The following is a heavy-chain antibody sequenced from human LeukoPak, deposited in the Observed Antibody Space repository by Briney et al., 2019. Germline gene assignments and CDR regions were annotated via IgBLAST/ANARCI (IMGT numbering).Heavy chain of an antibody. D-gene: IGHD6-19*01. V-gene: IGHV1-2*02. Sequence: ASVKVSCKASGYTFTDYYMHWVRQAPGQGLEWMGWIRPYSGGTNYAQKFLGRVTMTRDTSISTTYMELSSLRSDDTAVYYCARGPSSGWVYYYYYYYMDVWGKGTTVTVSS. CDR2: IRPYSGGT. CDR3: ARGPSSGWVYYYYYYYMDV. J-gene: IGHJ6*03. CDR1: GYTFTDYY.